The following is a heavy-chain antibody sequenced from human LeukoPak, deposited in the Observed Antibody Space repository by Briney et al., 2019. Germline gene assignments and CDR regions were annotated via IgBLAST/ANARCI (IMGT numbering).Heavy chain of an antibody. J-gene: IGHJ4*02. Sequence: GGSLRLSCAASGFTVSSINMSWVRQAPGKGLEWASIIYRGYTYYADSVKGRFTISRDNSKNTLDLQMNSLRAEDTAVYYCARSGGYSSGWHFDYWGQGTLVTVSS. V-gene: IGHV3-53*01. CDR3: ARSGGYSSGWHFDY. D-gene: IGHD6-19*01. CDR1: GFTVSSIN. CDR2: IYRGYT.